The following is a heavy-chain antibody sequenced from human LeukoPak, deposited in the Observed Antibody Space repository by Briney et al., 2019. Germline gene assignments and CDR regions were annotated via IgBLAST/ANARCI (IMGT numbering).Heavy chain of an antibody. CDR2: VYPGDSHT. D-gene: IGHD3-10*01. V-gene: IGHV5-51*01. Sequence: GESLKISCQGSGYSFSSYWINWVRQMPGKGLEWVGIVYPGDSHTRYNPSFQGQVTISADKSISTAYLQWSSLKASDTAMYYCARHVTYYYGSGRGYGMDVWGQGTTVTVSS. J-gene: IGHJ6*02. CDR3: ARHVTYYYGSGRGYGMDV. CDR1: GYSFSSYW.